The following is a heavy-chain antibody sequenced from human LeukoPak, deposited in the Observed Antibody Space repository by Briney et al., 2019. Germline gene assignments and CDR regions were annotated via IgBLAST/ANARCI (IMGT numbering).Heavy chain of an antibody. Sequence: GGTLRLSCAASGFTLSSYWMTWVRQAPGKGLEGVANIKKDGSIKAYVDSVKGRFTISRDNAKNSVYLQMNSLTTEDTAIYYCARDTNFCPGDYWGQGTLVTVSS. D-gene: IGHD2/OR15-2a*01. V-gene: IGHV3-7*01. J-gene: IGHJ4*02. CDR1: GFTLSSYW. CDR2: IKKDGSIK. CDR3: ARDTNFCPGDY.